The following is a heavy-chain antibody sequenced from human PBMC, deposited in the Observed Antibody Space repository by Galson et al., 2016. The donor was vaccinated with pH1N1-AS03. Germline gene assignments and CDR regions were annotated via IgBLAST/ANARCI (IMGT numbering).Heavy chain of an antibody. D-gene: IGHD3-10*01. CDR2: IDPSIGST. Sequence: SVKVSCKASGYTFSRYYMHWMRQAPGQGPEWMGVIDPSIGSTTYAQKFQGRVNMTRDTATTTAYMELRSLRSDDTAGYYCATYGSGSRGGFDDWGQGALITVSS. CDR3: ATYGSGSRGGFDD. CDR1: GYTFSRYY. J-gene: IGHJ4*02. V-gene: IGHV1-46*01.